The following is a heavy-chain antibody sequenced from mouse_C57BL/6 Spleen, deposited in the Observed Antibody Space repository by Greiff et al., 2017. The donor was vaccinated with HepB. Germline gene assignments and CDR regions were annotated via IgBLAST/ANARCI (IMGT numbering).Heavy chain of an antibody. CDR1: GYTFTSYW. CDR3: ARGVDY. J-gene: IGHJ2*01. CDR2: IDPSDSYT. V-gene: IGHV1-69*01. Sequence: QVQLQQSGAELVMPGASVKLSCKASGYTFTSYWMHWVKQRPGQGLEWIGEIDPSDSYTNYNQKFKGKSTLPVDKSSSTAYMQSRSLTAEDSAVYYCARGVDYWGQGTTLTVSS.